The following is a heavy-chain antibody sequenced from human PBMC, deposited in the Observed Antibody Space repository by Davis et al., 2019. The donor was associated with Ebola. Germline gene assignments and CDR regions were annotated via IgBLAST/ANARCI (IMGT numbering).Heavy chain of an antibody. CDR3: ASSDSGYDRRGYYYYGMDV. V-gene: IGHV1-69*06. CDR2: VVPIFNTA. J-gene: IGHJ6*04. Sequence: AASVKVSCKTYGATFSSYAISRVRQDPGQGLEWMGGVVPIFNTADYAQKFQGRVTITADRSTTTAYMELSSLRSEDTAVYYCASSDSGYDRRGYYYYGMDVWGKGTTVTVSS. CDR1: GATFSSYA. D-gene: IGHD5-12*01.